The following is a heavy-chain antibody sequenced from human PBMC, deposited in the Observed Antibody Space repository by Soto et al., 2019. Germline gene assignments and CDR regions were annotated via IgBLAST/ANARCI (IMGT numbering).Heavy chain of an antibody. V-gene: IGHV1-69*13. J-gene: IGHJ4*02. CDR3: ARSHDYGDYFDY. D-gene: IGHD4-17*01. Sequence: ASVKVSCKASGGTFSSYAISWVRQAPGQGLEWMGGIIPIFGTANYAQKFQGRVTITADESTSTAYMELSSLRSEDTAVYYCARSHDYGDYFDYWGQGTQVTAPQ. CDR1: GGTFSSYA. CDR2: IIPIFGTA.